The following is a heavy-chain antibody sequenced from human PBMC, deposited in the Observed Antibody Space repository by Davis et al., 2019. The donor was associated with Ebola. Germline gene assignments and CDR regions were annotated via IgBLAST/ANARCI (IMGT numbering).Heavy chain of an antibody. CDR1: GYTFTSYG. Sequence: ASVKVSCKASGYTFTSYGISWVRQAPGQGLEWMGWISAYNGNTNYAQKLQGRVTMTTDTSASTAYMELSSLRSEDTAVYYCARDCTNGVCHYGMDVWGQGTTVTVSS. D-gene: IGHD2-8*01. CDR3: ARDCTNGVCHYGMDV. V-gene: IGHV1-18*01. J-gene: IGHJ6*02. CDR2: ISAYNGNT.